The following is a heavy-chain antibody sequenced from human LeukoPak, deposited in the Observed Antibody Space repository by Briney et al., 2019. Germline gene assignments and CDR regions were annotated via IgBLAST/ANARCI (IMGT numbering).Heavy chain of an antibody. CDR1: GGSISSYY. D-gene: IGHD4-17*01. CDR3: ASSSVTPETFDY. Sequence: SETLSLTCTVSGGSISSYYWSWIRQPPGKGLEWIGYIYYSGSTNYNPSLKSRVTISVDTSKNQFSLRLSSVTAADTAVYYCASSSVTPETFDYWGQGTLVTVSP. V-gene: IGHV4-59*01. CDR2: IYYSGST. J-gene: IGHJ4*02.